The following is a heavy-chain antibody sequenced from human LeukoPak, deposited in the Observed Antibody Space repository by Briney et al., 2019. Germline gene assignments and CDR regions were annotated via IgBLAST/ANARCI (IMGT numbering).Heavy chain of an antibody. CDR3: AKEGGYYDILTCFLKYFDY. Sequence: QPGGSLRLSCAASGFTFSSYAMSWVRQAPGKGLEWVSSFSGSGGSTYYADSVKGRFTISRDNSKNTLYLQMNSLRAEDTAVYYCAKEGGYYDILTCFLKYFDYWGQGTLVTVSS. V-gene: IGHV3-23*01. J-gene: IGHJ4*02. D-gene: IGHD3-9*01. CDR2: FSGSGGST. CDR1: GFTFSSYA.